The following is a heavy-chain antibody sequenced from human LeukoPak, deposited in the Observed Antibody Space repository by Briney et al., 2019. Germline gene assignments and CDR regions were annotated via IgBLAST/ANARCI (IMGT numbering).Heavy chain of an antibody. CDR2: ISSSSSYI. Sequence: GGSLRLSCAASGFTFSSYSMNWVRQAPGKGLECVSSISSSSSYIYYADSVKGRFTISRDNAKNSLYLQMNSLRAEDTAVYYCANLYQLPEEDYYMDVWGKGTTVTVSS. V-gene: IGHV3-21*01. J-gene: IGHJ6*03. CDR1: GFTFSSYS. CDR3: ANLYQLPEEDYYMDV. D-gene: IGHD2-2*01.